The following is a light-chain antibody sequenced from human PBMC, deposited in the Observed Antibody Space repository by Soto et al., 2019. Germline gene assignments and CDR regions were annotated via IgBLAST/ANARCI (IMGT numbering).Light chain of an antibody. CDR1: QSVSSN. J-gene: IGKJ2*01. V-gene: IGKV3-15*01. CDR2: GAS. CDR3: QQCNDCPQMYT. Sequence: EIVMTQSPATLSVSPGERATLSCRASQSVSSNLAWYQQKPGQAPRLLIYGASTRATGIPARFSGSGSGTEFTLTISSLQSEDFAVYYCQQCNDCPQMYTFGQGTKLEIK.